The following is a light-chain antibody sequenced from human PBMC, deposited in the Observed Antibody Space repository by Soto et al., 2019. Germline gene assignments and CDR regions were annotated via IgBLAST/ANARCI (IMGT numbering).Light chain of an antibody. Sequence: EIVMTQSPATLSVSPGERATLSYRASQSVSSSYLAWYQQKPGQTPRLLIHGVSSRATGIPDRFSGSGSGTDFTLTISRLEPEDFAVYYCHQYGKPPWTFGQGTKVDIK. CDR2: GVS. CDR3: HQYGKPPWT. J-gene: IGKJ1*01. V-gene: IGKV3-20*01. CDR1: QSVSSSY.